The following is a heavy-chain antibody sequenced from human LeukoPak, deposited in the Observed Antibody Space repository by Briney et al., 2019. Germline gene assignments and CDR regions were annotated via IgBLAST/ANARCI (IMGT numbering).Heavy chain of an antibody. V-gene: IGHV3-11*01. CDR3: AKAVVIVPTATPFDY. D-gene: IGHD2-2*01. CDR2: ISSSGSTI. Sequence: SGGSLRLSCAASGFTFSDYYMSWIRQAPGKGLEWVSYISSSGSTIYYADSVKGRFTISRDNAKNSPYLQMNSLRAEDTAVYYCAKAVVIVPTATPFDYWGQGTLVTVSS. J-gene: IGHJ4*02. CDR1: GFTFSDYY.